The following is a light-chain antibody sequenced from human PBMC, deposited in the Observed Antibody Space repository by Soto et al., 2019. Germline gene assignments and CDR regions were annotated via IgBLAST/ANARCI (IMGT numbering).Light chain of an antibody. CDR3: QQYDSSPWT. CDR1: QSVSSGY. V-gene: IGKV3-20*01. Sequence: EIVLTQSPGTLSLSPGERATLSCRASQSVSSGYLTCYQQKPGQAPMLLIYGASTRATGIPDRFSGSGSGTDFTLTITRLEPEDFAVYYCQQYDSSPWTFGQGTKVDIK. J-gene: IGKJ1*01. CDR2: GAS.